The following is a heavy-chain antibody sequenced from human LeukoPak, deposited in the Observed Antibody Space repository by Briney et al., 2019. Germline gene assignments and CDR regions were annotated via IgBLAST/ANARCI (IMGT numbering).Heavy chain of an antibody. V-gene: IGHV3-7*01. CDR1: GFTISSNF. J-gene: IGHJ6*02. Sequence: PGGSLRLSCAASGFTISSNFMSWVRQAPGKGLEWVANIKQDGSEKYYVDSVKGRFTISRDNAKNSLYLQMNSLRAEDTAVYYCARENVVVPAARVSLYYYGMDVWGQGTTVTVSS. CDR2: IKQDGSEK. D-gene: IGHD2-2*01. CDR3: ARENVVVPAARVSLYYYGMDV.